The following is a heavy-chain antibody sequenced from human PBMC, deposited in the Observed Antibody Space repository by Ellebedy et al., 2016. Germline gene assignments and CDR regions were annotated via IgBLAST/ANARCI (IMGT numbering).Heavy chain of an antibody. Sequence: SETLSLTCNVSGGSVSSDYWNWIRRPPGKGLEWIGYVFHTGTTNYNPSLKSRVTMSVDTSKSQFSLRLTSVTAADTAVYYCAKWNGGWYAFEVWGQGTMVTVSS. CDR2: VFHTGTT. V-gene: IGHV4-59*02. CDR3: AKWNGGWYAFEV. J-gene: IGHJ3*01. CDR1: GGSVSSDY. D-gene: IGHD6-19*01.